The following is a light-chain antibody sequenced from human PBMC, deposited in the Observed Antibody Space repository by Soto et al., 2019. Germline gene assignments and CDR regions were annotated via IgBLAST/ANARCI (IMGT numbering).Light chain of an antibody. CDR1: QSVRSSY. V-gene: IGKV3D-20*01. Sequence: EIVLTQSPATLSLSPGDRATLSCGASQSVRSSYVAWYQQKAGLAPRLLIYDGSSRASGIPGRFSGSGSGTDFTLTISGLEPEDFAVYYCQQYDNSAPLSFGGGTKVEMK. CDR3: QQYDNSAPLS. CDR2: DGS. J-gene: IGKJ4*01.